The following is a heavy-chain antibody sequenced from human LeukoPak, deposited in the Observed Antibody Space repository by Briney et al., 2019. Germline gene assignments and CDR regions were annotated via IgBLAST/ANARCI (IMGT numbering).Heavy chain of an antibody. D-gene: IGHD3-10*01. CDR2: ISYDGSNK. CDR3: AKGLGISFGESPDDAVDI. CDR1: GFTFSSYG. J-gene: IGHJ3*02. Sequence: GGSLRLSCAASGFTFSSYGWHWVRQAPGKGLEWVAVISYDGSNKYYADSVKGRFTISRDNSKNTLYLQMNSLRAEDTAVYYCAKGLGISFGESPDDAVDIWGQGTMVTVSS. V-gene: IGHV3-30*18.